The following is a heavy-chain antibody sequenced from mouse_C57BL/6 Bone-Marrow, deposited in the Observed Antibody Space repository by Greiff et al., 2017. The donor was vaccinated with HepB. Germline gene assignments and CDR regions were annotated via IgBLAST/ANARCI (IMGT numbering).Heavy chain of an antibody. J-gene: IGHJ4*01. CDR2: INPNYGTT. CDR3: ARRLNYYGSSYEDAMDY. CDR1: GYSFTDYN. D-gene: IGHD1-1*01. V-gene: IGHV1-39*01. Sequence: EVQLQESGPELVKPGASVKISCKASGYSFTDYNMNWVKQSNGKSLEWIGVINPNYGTTSYNQKFKGKATLTVDQSSSTAYMQLNSLTSEDSAVYYCARRLNYYGSSYEDAMDYWGQGTSVTVSS.